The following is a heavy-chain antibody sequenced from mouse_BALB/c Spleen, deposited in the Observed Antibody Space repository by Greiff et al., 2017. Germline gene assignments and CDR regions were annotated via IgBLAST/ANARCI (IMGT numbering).Heavy chain of an antibody. V-gene: IGHV5-17*02. CDR1: GFTFSSFG. CDR2: ISSGSSTI. J-gene: IGHJ4*01. D-gene: IGHD1-1*01. CDR3: ARGYYGSSYAMDY. Sequence: DVKLVESGGGLVQPGGSRKLSCAASGFTFSSFGMHWVRQAPEKGLAWVAYISSGSSTIYYADTVKGRFTISRDNPKNTLFLQMTSLRSEDTAMYYCARGYYGSSYAMDYWGQGTSVTVSS.